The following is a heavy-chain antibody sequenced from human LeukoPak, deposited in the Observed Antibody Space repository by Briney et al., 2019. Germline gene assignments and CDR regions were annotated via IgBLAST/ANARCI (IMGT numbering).Heavy chain of an antibody. V-gene: IGHV3-30*02. CDR3: AKGPLEHFNHPWFDP. CDR2: IRYDGSNK. Sequence: GGSLRLSCAASGFTFSSYDMHWVRQAPGKGLEWVAFIRYDGSNKYYADSVKGRFTISRDNSKNTMYLQMNSLRAEDTAVYYCAKGPLEHFNHPWFDPWGQGSLVSVSS. J-gene: IGHJ5*02. D-gene: IGHD1-14*01. CDR1: GFTFSSYD.